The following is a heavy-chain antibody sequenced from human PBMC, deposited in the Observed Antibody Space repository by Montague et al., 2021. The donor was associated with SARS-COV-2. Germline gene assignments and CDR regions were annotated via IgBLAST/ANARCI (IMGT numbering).Heavy chain of an antibody. CDR3: ARDEIVGWQWLGSTYYGMDV. D-gene: IGHD6-19*01. CDR1: GFTFSSYW. J-gene: IGHJ6*02. Sequence: SLKLSCAASGFTFSSYWMSWVRQAPGKGLEWVANIKQDGSEKYYVDSVKGRFTISRDNAKNSLYLQMNSLRAEDTAVYYCARDEIVGWQWLGSTYYGMDVGGQGTTVTVSS. CDR2: IKQDGSEK. V-gene: IGHV3-7*01.